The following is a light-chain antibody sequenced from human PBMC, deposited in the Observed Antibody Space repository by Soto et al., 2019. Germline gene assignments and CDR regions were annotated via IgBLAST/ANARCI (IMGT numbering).Light chain of an antibody. CDR1: HDLTYW. CDR3: QQATRFPLA. CDR2: AAS. V-gene: IGKV1-12*01. Sequence: DIQMTQAPSSVSASVGDGVTITCRASHDLTYWLAWYQQRPGKAPKCLIYAASILQSGVPSRFTGSGFGTNLNLTIPSLQPEASATYFCQQATRFPLAFGQGTRLEI. J-gene: IGKJ5*01.